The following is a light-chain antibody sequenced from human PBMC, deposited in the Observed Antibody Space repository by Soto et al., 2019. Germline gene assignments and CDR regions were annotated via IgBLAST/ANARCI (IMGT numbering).Light chain of an antibody. V-gene: IGKV3-20*01. CDR1: QSVRSNY. CDR3: QQYGSSPLA. CDR2: DAS. Sequence: EIVLTQSPDTLSLSPGERATLSCRASQSVRSNYLAWYQQKPGQAPRFLIYDASSRATGIPDRFSGGGSGTDFTLTISRLEPEDFAVYYCQQYGSSPLAFGGGTKVDIK. J-gene: IGKJ4*01.